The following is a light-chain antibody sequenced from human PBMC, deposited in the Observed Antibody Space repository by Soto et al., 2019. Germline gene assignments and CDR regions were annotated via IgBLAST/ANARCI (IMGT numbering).Light chain of an antibody. CDR2: DAS. CDR1: QSIDNK. CDR3: QEYSDSSWT. V-gene: IGKV1-5*01. Sequence: DIQVTQSPSTLSRSVGDRVTITCRASQSIDNKLAWYQRKPGKAPKLLIYDASTLESGVPSTFDGSGFGTEFTLTISSLQPDDFATCYCQEYSDSSWTFGQGTKVEIK. J-gene: IGKJ1*01.